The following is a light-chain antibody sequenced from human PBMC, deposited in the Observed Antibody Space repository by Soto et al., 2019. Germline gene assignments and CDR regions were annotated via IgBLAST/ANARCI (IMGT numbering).Light chain of an antibody. CDR3: QQYGSSPIT. V-gene: IGKV3-20*01. CDR2: GAS. CDR1: QSISSTY. J-gene: IGKJ5*01. Sequence: EIVLTQSPGTLSLSPGKRATLSCRASQSISSTYLAWYQQKPGQAPRLLIYGASSRATGIPDRFSGTVSGTDFTLTISRLEPEDFAVYYCQQYGSSPITFGQGTRLEIK.